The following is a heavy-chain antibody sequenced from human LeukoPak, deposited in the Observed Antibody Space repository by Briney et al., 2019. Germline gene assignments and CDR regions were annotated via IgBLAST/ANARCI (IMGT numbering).Heavy chain of an antibody. CDR2: IIPIFGTA. CDR3: ARGDGYKWGDAFDI. J-gene: IGHJ3*02. Sequence: ASVKVSCKASGGTFSSYAISWVRQAPGQGLEWMGGIIPIFGTANYAQKFQGGVTITADESTSTAYMELSSLRSEDTAVYYCARGDGYKWGDAFDIWGQGTMVTVSS. V-gene: IGHV1-69*01. CDR1: GGTFSSYA. D-gene: IGHD5-24*01.